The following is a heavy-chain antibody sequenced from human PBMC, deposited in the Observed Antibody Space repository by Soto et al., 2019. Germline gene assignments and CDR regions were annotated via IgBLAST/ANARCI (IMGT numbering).Heavy chain of an antibody. V-gene: IGHV3-7*03. CDR3: ARDRAYSRFDY. Sequence: EVQLVESGGGLVQPGGSLRLSCAVSGFSFSSAWMTWSRQAPGKGLERVAIMNEDGSERYYVDSVKGRFTISRDNAKNALFLHMNSLRVEDTALYFCARDRAYSRFDYWGQGSLVTVSS. CDR1: GFSFSSAW. J-gene: IGHJ4*02. CDR2: MNEDGSER. D-gene: IGHD4-4*01.